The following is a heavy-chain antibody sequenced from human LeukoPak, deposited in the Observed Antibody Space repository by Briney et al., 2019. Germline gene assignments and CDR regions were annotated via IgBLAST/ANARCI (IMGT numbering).Heavy chain of an antibody. Sequence: GGSLRLSCAASGFTFSDYWMSWMRQAPGKGLEWVANIKYDGDEEYYVDSVKGRFTISRDNAKNSLYLQLNSLRVEDTAVYYCARGDHDYDSSGYIDYWGQGTLVTVSS. CDR1: GFTFSDYW. J-gene: IGHJ4*02. V-gene: IGHV3-7*01. CDR3: ARGDHDYDSSGYIDY. CDR2: IKYDGDEE. D-gene: IGHD3-22*01.